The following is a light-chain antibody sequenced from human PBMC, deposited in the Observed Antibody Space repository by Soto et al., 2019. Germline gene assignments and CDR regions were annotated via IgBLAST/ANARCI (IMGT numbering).Light chain of an antibody. CDR2: WAS. J-gene: IGKJ4*01. CDR1: QSVLYSPNNKNY. CDR3: QQFDTAQLN. V-gene: IGKV4-1*01. Sequence: DIVLTQSPDSLAVSLGERVTINCKSSQSVLYSPNNKNYLAWYQQKPGQAPKLLIYWASTRDSGVPDRFSGSGSATDFTLTITSLQADDVEVYYCQQFDTAQLNFGRGTKGDIX.